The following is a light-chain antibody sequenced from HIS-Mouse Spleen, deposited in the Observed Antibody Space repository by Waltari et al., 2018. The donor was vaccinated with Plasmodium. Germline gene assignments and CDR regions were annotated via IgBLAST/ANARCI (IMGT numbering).Light chain of an antibody. CDR2: EDN. CDR1: SGSIASNY. J-gene: IGLJ2*01. Sequence: NFMLTQPHSVSESPGKTVTISCTRSSGSIASNYVQWYQQRPGSAPTTVIYEDNQRPSGVPVRFSGSIDSSSNSASLTSSGLKTEDEADYYCQSYDSSNVVFGGGTKLTVL. V-gene: IGLV6-57*04. CDR3: QSYDSSNVV.